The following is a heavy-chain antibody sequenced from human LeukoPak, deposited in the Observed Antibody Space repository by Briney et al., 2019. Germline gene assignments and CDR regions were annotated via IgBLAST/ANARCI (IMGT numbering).Heavy chain of an antibody. CDR2: ISGSGGST. J-gene: IGHJ4*02. CDR3: ARDQPGRRATDY. CDR1: GFTFSSYA. Sequence: GGSLRLSCAASGFTFSSYAMSWVRQAPGKGLEWVSAISGSGGSTYYADSVKGLLTISRDNSKNTLYLQMNSLRAEDTAVYYCARDQPGRRATDYWGQGTLVTVSS. V-gene: IGHV3-23*01. D-gene: IGHD1-26*01.